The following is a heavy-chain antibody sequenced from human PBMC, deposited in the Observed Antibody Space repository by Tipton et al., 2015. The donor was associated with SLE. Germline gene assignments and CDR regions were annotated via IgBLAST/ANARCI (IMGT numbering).Heavy chain of an antibody. J-gene: IGHJ4*02. CDR1: DGSISGYY. V-gene: IGHV4-59*01. D-gene: IGHD2-21*01. Sequence: GLVKPSETLSLTCSVSDGSISGYYWSWIRKSPGRGLEWLGHIYYRGNTNYNPSFKSRVVISSDTSKNQLSLNLRSVTTADAAVYYCVRRTGYCAADCPPGGPDYWGQGTLVTVSS. CDR3: VRRTGYCAADCPPGGPDY. CDR2: IYYRGNT.